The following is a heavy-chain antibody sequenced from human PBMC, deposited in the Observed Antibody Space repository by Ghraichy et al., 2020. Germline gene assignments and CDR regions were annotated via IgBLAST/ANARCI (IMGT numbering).Heavy chain of an antibody. Sequence: GGSLRLSCAASGFTFSNYWMHWVRQVPGKGLVWVSRINADGSSVDYADSVKDRFTISRDNAKNTLYLHINSLRPEDTAVYFCARVLHPDFYYYGMDVWGQGSTVTVSS. V-gene: IGHV3-74*01. CDR1: GFTFSNYW. J-gene: IGHJ6*02. CDR3: ARVLHPDFYYYGMDV. CDR2: INADGSSV.